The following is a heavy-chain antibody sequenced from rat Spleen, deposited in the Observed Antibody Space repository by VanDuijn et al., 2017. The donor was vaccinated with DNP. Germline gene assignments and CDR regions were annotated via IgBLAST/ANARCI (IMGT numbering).Heavy chain of an antibody. CDR3: IRWNSGHFDY. CDR2: IGSDGYAP. J-gene: IGHJ2*01. CDR1: GFSFSYYY. V-gene: IGHV5-22*01. Sequence: EVQLVESGGGLVQPGRSLKLSCAASGFSFSYYYMAWVRQAPTKGLEWVAYIGSDGYAPYYGDSGKGRFAISRDNAKRTLYLQMNSLRSEDMATYYCIRWNSGHFDYWGQGVMVTVSS. D-gene: IGHD4-3*01.